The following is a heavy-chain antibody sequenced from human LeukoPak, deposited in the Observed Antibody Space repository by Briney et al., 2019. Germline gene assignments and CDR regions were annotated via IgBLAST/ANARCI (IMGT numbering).Heavy chain of an antibody. CDR2: IKQDGSEK. CDR1: GFTFSSYW. J-gene: IGHJ4*02. Sequence: QPGGSLRLSCAASGFTFSSYWMSWVRQAPGKGLEWVANIKQDGSEKYYVDSVKGRFTVSRDNANNSLYLQMNSLRAEDTAVYYCAREPDSSGYGYYFDYWGQGTLVTVSS. D-gene: IGHD3-22*01. V-gene: IGHV3-7*03. CDR3: AREPDSSGYGYYFDY.